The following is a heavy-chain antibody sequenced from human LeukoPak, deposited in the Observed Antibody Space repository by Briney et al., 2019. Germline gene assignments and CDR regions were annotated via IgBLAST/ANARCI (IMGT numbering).Heavy chain of an antibody. D-gene: IGHD1-26*01. CDR2: IYTSGST. V-gene: IGHV4-4*07. CDR3: AREPWELLGYYYYGMDV. CDR1: GGSISSYY. Sequence: SETLSLTCTVSGGSISSYYWSWIRQPAGKGLEWIGRIYTSGSTNYNPSLKSRVTMSVDTSKNQFSLKLSSATAADTAVYYCAREPWELLGYYYYGMDVWGQGTTVTVSS. J-gene: IGHJ6*02.